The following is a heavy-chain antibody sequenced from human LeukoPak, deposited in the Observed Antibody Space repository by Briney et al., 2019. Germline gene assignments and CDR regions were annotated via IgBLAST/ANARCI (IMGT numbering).Heavy chain of an antibody. CDR2: ISSSGSTI. CDR1: GFTFSSYE. V-gene: IGHV3-48*03. Sequence: GGSLRLSCAASGFTFSSYEMNWVRQAPGKGLEWVSYISSSGSTIYYADSVKGRFTISRDNAKNSLYLQMNSLRAEDTAVYYCARTNYGDYFYWGQGTLVTVSS. D-gene: IGHD4-17*01. CDR3: ARTNYGDYFY. J-gene: IGHJ4*02.